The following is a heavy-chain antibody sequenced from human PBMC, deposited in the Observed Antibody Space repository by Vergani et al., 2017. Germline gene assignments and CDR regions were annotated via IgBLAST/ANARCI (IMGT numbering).Heavy chain of an antibody. CDR1: GYSISSGYY. CDR3: ARPSSYNGFGEPPSWYFDL. Sequence: QVQLQESGPGLVKPSETLSLTCAVSGYSISSGYYWGWLRQPPGKGLEWIGSIYHRGSTYYNPSLKSRVTLSVDTSKNQCSLKLSSVTAADTAVYYCARPSSYNGFGEPPSWYFDLWGRGTLVTVSS. CDR2: IYHRGST. V-gene: IGHV4-38-2*01. J-gene: IGHJ2*01. D-gene: IGHD3-10*01.